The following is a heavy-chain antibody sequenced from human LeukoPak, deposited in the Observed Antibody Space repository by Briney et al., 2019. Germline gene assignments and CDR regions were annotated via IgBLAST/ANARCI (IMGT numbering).Heavy chain of an antibody. CDR3: ARDYAPDAFDI. Sequence: PGGSLRLSCEGSGFTFSTYAISWIRQAPGKELEWVSIISNTGSDTYYADSVKGRFTISRDNSKNTLYLRMSSLRADDTAIYFCARDYAPDAFDIWGPGTMVTVSS. D-gene: IGHD1-14*01. V-gene: IGHV3-23*01. J-gene: IGHJ3*02. CDR2: ISNTGSDT. CDR1: GFTFSTYA.